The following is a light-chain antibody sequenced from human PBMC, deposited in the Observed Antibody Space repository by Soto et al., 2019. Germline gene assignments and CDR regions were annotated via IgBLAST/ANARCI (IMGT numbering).Light chain of an antibody. Sequence: EIGLTQSPGTLSLSPGERATLSCRASQSVTSNYLAWYQQKPGQAPRLLIFGASRSATGIPDKFSGSGSGTDFTLTISRLEPDDFAVYYCQRYGGPSWTFGQGTRVEIK. CDR1: QSVTSNY. J-gene: IGKJ1*01. CDR3: QRYGGPSWT. CDR2: GAS. V-gene: IGKV3-20*01.